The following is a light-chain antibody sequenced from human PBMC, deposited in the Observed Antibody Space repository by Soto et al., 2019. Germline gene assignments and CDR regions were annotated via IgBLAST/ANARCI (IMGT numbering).Light chain of an antibody. Sequence: EIVMTQSPATLSVSPGERASLSCRASQSVRSNLAWYQQKPGQAPRLLIYGASTRATGIPARFSASGSGTEFTLTISSLQSEDFAVYYCQQYNIWPWTFGQGTKVEIK. CDR1: QSVRSN. J-gene: IGKJ1*01. CDR3: QQYNIWPWT. V-gene: IGKV3-15*01. CDR2: GAS.